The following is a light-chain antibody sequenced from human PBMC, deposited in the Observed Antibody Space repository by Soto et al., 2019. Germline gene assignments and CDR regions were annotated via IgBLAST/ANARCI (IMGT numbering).Light chain of an antibody. CDR1: TLGSKF. Sequence: SYELTQPPSVSVSPGQTANITCSGNTLGSKFVFWYQQKAGQSPMVVIYEDTKRPSVIPERFSGSNSGNTATLTISGTQAMDEADFYCPAWDSGTVVFGGGTKLTVL. J-gene: IGLJ2*01. CDR3: PAWDSGTVV. V-gene: IGLV3-1*01. CDR2: EDT.